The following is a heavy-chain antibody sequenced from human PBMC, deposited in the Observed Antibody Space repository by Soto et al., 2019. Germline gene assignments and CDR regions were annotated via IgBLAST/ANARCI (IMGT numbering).Heavy chain of an antibody. Sequence: QVRLVESGGGVVQPGRSLRLSCAASGFTFSSYGMHWVRQAPGKGLEWVALVWYDGGNKYYADSVKGRFTISRDNSKNTLYLPMNSLRDADTAVYYCVRAAGYSGNDYVYYYGMDVWGQGTTVTVSS. CDR1: GFTFSSYG. CDR2: VWYDGGNK. J-gene: IGHJ6*02. CDR3: VRAAGYSGNDYVYYYGMDV. V-gene: IGHV3-33*01. D-gene: IGHD5-12*01.